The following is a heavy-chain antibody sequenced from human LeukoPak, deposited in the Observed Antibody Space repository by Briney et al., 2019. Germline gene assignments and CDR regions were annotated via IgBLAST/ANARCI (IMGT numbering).Heavy chain of an antibody. D-gene: IGHD3-22*01. CDR2: IYSGGST. J-gene: IGHJ4*02. CDR1: GFTVSSNY. Sequence: GGSLRLSCAASGFTVSSNYMSWVRQAPGKGLGWVSVIYSGGSTYYADSVKGRFTISRDNSKNTLYLQMNSLRAEDTAVYYCARDPLYYYDSSGYYYWGQGTLVTVSS. V-gene: IGHV3-66*01. CDR3: ARDPLYYYDSSGYYY.